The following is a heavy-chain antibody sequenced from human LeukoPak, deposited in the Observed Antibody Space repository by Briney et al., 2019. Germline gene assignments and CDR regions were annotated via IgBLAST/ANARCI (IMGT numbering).Heavy chain of an antibody. CDR3: ASQGRLLWFGA. D-gene: IGHD3-10*01. Sequence: SETLSLTCAVYGGSFSGYYWSWIRQPPGKGLEWIGEINRSGSTNYNPSLKSRVTISVDTSKNQFSLKLSSVTAADTAVYYCASQGRLLWFGAWGQGTLVTVSS. CDR2: INRSGST. V-gene: IGHV4-34*01. CDR1: GGSFSGYY. J-gene: IGHJ5*02.